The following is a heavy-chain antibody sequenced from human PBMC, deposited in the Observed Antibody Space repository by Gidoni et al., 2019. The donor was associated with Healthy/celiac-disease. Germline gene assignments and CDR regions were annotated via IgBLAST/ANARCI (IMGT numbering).Heavy chain of an antibody. CDR2: IYHSGST. D-gene: IGHD6-13*01. CDR1: GYSISSGYY. V-gene: IGHV4-38-2*02. CDR3: ARDDLQQLVYDY. J-gene: IGHJ4*02. Sequence: QVQLQESGPGLVKPSETLSLTCAVSGYSISSGYYWGWIRQPPGKGLEWIGSIYHSGSTYYNPSLKSRVTISVDTSKNQFSLKLSSVTAADTAVYYCARDDLQQLVYDYWGQGTLVTVSS.